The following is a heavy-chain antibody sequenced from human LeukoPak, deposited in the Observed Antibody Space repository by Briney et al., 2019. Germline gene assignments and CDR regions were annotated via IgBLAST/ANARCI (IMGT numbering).Heavy chain of an antibody. CDR1: GYTFTSYY. D-gene: IGHD3-10*01. CDR2: INPGGGGT. V-gene: IGHV1-46*01. J-gene: IGHJ4*02. CDR3: AVLLRTLQLLDF. Sequence: GASVKVSCKASGYTFTSYYIHWVRQAPGQGLEWMGKINPGGGGTTYAQKVQGRVTMTRDKSTSTVYMELSSLRSEDAAMYYCAVLLRTLQLLDFWGQGTLVTVAS.